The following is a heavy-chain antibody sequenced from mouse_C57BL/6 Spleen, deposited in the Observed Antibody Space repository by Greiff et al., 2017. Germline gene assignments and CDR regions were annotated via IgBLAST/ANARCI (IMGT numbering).Heavy chain of an antibody. Sequence: VHLVESGAELARPGASVKLSCKASGYTFTSYGISWVKQRTGQGLEWIGEIYPRSGNTYYNEKFKGKATLTADKSSSTAYMELRSLTSEDSAVYICARGVITTVVATRYFDVWGTGTTVTVSS. CDR2: IYPRSGNT. V-gene: IGHV1-81*01. CDR3: ARGVITTVVATRYFDV. J-gene: IGHJ1*03. CDR1: GYTFTSYG. D-gene: IGHD1-1*01.